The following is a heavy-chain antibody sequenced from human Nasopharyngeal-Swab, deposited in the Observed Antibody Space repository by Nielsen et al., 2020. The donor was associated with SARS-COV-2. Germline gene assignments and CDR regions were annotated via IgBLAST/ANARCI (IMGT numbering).Heavy chain of an antibody. CDR1: GFPLSTSGVG. V-gene: IGHV2-5*02. J-gene: IGHJ6*02. CDR3: ARTHSGLVGMDV. D-gene: IGHD3/OR15-3a*01. CDR2: IYWDDDK. Sequence: SGPTLVKPTQTLTLTCTFSGFPLSTSGVGVGWIRQPPGKALEWLALIYWDDDKRYSPSLKSRLTITKDTSKNQVVLTMTNMDPVDTATYYCARTHSGLVGMDVWGQGTTVTVSS.